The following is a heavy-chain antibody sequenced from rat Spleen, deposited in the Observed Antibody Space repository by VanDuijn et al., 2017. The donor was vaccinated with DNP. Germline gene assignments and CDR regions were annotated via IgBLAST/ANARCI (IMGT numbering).Heavy chain of an antibody. D-gene: IGHD1-6*01. CDR1: GFTFSNYG. J-gene: IGHJ2*01. V-gene: IGHV5-19*01. Sequence: EVQLVESGGGLVQPGTSLKLSCAASGFTFSNYGFHWIRQAPTKGLEWVSSISPRHNIVHYRDSVKGRFTISRDNAEGTLYLQMDSLKSEDTATYFCATYYGFNSYFFDYWGQGVMVTVSS. CDR3: ATYYGFNSYFFDY. CDR2: ISPRHNIV.